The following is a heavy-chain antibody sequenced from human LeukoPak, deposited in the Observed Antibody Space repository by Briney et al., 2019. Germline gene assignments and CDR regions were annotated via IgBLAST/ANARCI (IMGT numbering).Heavy chain of an antibody. J-gene: IGHJ4*02. D-gene: IGHD6-13*01. CDR3: ARAFWFSTTWHFDY. CDR2: IYYTGRT. Sequence: SETLSRTCTVSGDSISLYYWSWIRQPPGKGLEWIGYIYYTGRTKSNPSLKSRVTISVDTSKKQFSLNLSSVTAADTAVYYCARAFWFSTTWHFDYWGQGILVTVSS. V-gene: IGHV4-59*01. CDR1: GDSISLYY.